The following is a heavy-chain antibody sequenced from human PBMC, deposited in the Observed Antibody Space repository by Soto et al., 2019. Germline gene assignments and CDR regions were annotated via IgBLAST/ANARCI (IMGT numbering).Heavy chain of an antibody. V-gene: IGHV1-18*04. CDR1: DSTFTGYT. Sequence: QVHLVQSETEVKEPGASVTVSCKTSDSTFTGYTINWVRQAPGQGLEWLGWISSLNGNTNYARKYQGRLTMPTNTSATTAYMELRSLSSDDTAVYFCARGTVTSGRWFGPWGQGTLVTVSS. CDR2: ISSLNGNT. D-gene: IGHD4-17*01. CDR3: ARGTVTSGRWFGP. J-gene: IGHJ5*02.